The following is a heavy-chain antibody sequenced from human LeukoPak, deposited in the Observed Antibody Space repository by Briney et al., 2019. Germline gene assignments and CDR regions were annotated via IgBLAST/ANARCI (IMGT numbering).Heavy chain of an antibody. CDR3: ARENSGSYRQFDY. Sequence: SETLSLTCTVSGGSISSYYWTWIRPPAGKGLECIGRIYPSGSTNYNPSLKSRVTMSVDTSKNQFSLKLNSVTAADTAAYYCARENSGSYRQFDYWGQGTLVTVSS. J-gene: IGHJ4*02. CDR1: GGSISSYY. D-gene: IGHD1-26*01. V-gene: IGHV4-4*07. CDR2: IYPSGST.